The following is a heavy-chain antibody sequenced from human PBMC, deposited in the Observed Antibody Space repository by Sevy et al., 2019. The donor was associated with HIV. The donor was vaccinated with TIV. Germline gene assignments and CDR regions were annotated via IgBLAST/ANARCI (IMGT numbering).Heavy chain of an antibody. J-gene: IGHJ4*02. CDR2: ISGYNGNT. CDR3: ARVSGYSNPTDHSDY. D-gene: IGHD4-4*01. V-gene: IGHV1-18*01. CDR1: GYTFTSYA. Sequence: ASVKVSCKTSGYTFTSYAISWVRQAPGQGLEWMGWISGYNGNTNYAQKFQGRVTMTTDTSTSSAYMELRSLRSDDTAVYYCARVSGYSNPTDHSDYWGQGTLVTVSS.